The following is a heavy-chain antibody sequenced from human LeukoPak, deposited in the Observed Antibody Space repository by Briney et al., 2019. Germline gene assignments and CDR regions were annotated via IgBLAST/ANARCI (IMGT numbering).Heavy chain of an antibody. D-gene: IGHD1-26*01. J-gene: IGHJ4*02. CDR2: IIPIFGTA. CDR1: GGTFSSYA. V-gene: IGHV1-69*06. CDR3: ARESRQVGATTWDDY. Sequence: ASVKVSCKASGGTFSSYAISWVRQAPGQGLEWMGGIIPIFGTANYAQKFQGRVTITADKSTSTVYMELSSLRSEDTAVYYCARESRQVGATTWDDYWGQGTLVTVSS.